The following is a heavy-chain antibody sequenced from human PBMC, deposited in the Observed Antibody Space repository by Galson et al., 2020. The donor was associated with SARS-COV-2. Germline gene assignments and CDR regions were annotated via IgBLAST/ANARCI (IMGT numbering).Heavy chain of an antibody. J-gene: IGHJ4*02. CDR2: ITGSGGSK. V-gene: IGHV3-23*01. Sequence: GGSLRLSCAASGFSFSSYAMSWVRQAPGKGLEWVSVITGSGGSKYYADSVKGRFTISRDNSKNTLYLQMNSLRAEDTAVYYCAKALSSSPVDYWGQGTLVTVSS. CDR3: AKALSSSPVDY. D-gene: IGHD6-13*01. CDR1: GFSFSSYA.